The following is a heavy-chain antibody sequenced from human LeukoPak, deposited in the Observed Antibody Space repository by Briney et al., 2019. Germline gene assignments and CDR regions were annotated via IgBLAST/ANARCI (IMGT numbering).Heavy chain of an antibody. CDR2: ITGSGGST. D-gene: IGHD6-13*01. V-gene: IGHV3-23*01. CDR1: GFTFSNYA. Sequence: GGSLRLSCAASGFTFSNYAMTWVRQAPGKGLEWVSAITGSGGSTFYADSVKGRFTISRDSSKNTLHLQMNSLRGEDTAEYYCAKSRLEQHFFRFDSWGQGTLVTVSS. J-gene: IGHJ4*02. CDR3: AKSRLEQHFFRFDS.